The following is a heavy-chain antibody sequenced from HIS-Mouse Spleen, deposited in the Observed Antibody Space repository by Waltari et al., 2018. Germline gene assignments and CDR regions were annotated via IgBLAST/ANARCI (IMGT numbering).Heavy chain of an antibody. Sequence: QVQLQESGPGLVKPSETLSLTCTVSGGSISSYYWSWIRQPPGKGLEWIGYIYYSGSTNYNPSLKSRVTISVDTSKNQFSLKLSSVTAADTAVYYCARAINWEIDYWGQGTLVTVSS. CDR1: GGSISSYY. V-gene: IGHV4-59*01. J-gene: IGHJ4*02. CDR2: IYYSGST. D-gene: IGHD7-27*01. CDR3: ARAINWEIDY.